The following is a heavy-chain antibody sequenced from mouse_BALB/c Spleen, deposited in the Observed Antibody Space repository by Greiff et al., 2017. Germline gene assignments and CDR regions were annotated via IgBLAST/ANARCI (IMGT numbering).Heavy chain of an antibody. J-gene: IGHJ2*01. CDR2: INSNGGST. V-gene: IGHV5-6-3*01. CDR1: GFTFSSYG. CDR3: ARDGYDY. D-gene: IGHD2-2*01. Sequence: EVKVVESGGGLVQPGGSLKLSCAASGFTFSSYGMSWVRQTPDKRLELVATINSNGGSTYYPDSVKGRFTISRDNAKNTLYLQMSSLKSEDTAMYYCARDGYDYWGQGTTLTVSS.